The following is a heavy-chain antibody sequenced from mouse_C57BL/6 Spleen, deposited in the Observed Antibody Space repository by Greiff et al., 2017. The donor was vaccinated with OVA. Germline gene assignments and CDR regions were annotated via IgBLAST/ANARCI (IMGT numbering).Heavy chain of an antibody. CDR3: ARHSSSLGNWYFDV. V-gene: IGHV5-12*01. Sequence: EVQVVESGGGLVQPGGSLKLSCAASGFTFSDYYMYWVRQTPEKRLEWVAYISNGGGSTYYPDTVKGRFTISRDNAKNTLYLQMSRLKSEDTAMYYCARHSSSLGNWYFDVWGTGTTVTVSS. CDR2: ISNGGGST. J-gene: IGHJ1*03. CDR1: GFTFSDYY. D-gene: IGHD3-1*01.